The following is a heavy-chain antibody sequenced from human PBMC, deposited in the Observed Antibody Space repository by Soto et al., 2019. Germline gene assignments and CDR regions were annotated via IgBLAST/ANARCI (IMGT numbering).Heavy chain of an antibody. V-gene: IGHV3-23*01. D-gene: IGHD3-16*01. CDR3: ARAPSEYIWGSYLRYYEY. J-gene: IGHJ4*02. CDR2: ISGTTGHA. CDR1: GFPFSNYA. Sequence: GESLKISCAASGFPFSNYAMAWVRQAPGKGLEWVSAISGTTGHAFYADSVKDRFTISRDNSKNTLYLQMDSLRAEDTAVYHCARAPSEYIWGSYLRYYEYWGQGTLVTVSS.